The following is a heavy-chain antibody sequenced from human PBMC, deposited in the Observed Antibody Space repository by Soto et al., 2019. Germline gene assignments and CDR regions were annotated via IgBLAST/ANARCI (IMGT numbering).Heavy chain of an antibody. V-gene: IGHV3-21*04. J-gene: IGHJ4*02. CDR1: GFTFSRYG. Sequence: GSLRLSCAASGFTFSRYGVKWVRQAPGQGQEWVSFIRSGSTYKHNVDSMRGRIAVSRDNAKKTLYLQMSSLRADDTAVYFCARGSKDSYPGSRIFDFWGRGTLVTVS. CDR3: ARGSKDSYPGSRIFDF. D-gene: IGHD3-10*01. CDR2: IRSGSTYK.